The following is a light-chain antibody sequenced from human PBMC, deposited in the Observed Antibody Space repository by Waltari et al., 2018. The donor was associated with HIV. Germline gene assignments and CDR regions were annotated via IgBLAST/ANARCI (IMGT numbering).Light chain of an antibody. V-gene: IGKV4-1*01. CDR1: RTVLYNRNY. Sequence: DIVMTKSPDPLAVSLGARATVTCTSSRTVLYNRNYLAWYQQKPGQAPKVLIYWASTRAFGVPDRFSGSGSGTDFSLTISRVQADDVAIYYCQQYYTLRSTFGGGTKIEI. J-gene: IGKJ4*01. CDR3: QQYYTLRST. CDR2: WAS.